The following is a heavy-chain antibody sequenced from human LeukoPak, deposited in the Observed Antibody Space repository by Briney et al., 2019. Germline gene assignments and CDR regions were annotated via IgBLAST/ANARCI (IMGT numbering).Heavy chain of an antibody. CDR2: ISAYNGNT. CDR1: GYTFTSYG. J-gene: IGHJ4*02. V-gene: IGHV1-18*04. D-gene: IGHD2-2*01. CDR3: ARDQTVGCSSTSCEVNDLDY. Sequence: ASVKVSCKASGYTFTSYGISWVRQAPGQGLEWMGWISAYNGNTNYAQKLQGRVTMTTDTSTSTAYMELRSLRSDDTAVYYCARDQTVGCSSTSCEVNDLDYWGQGTLVTVSS.